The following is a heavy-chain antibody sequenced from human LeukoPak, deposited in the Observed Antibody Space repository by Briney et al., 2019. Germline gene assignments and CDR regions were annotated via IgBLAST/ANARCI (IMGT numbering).Heavy chain of an antibody. Sequence: GGSLRLFCAASGFTFSDYYMSWIRQAPGKGLEWVSYISSSGSTIYYADSVKGRFTISRDNAKNSLYLQMNSLRAEDTAVYYCARYTAMVIAYFDYWGQGTLVTVSS. V-gene: IGHV3-11*01. CDR1: GFTFSDYY. CDR2: ISSSGSTI. D-gene: IGHD5-18*01. CDR3: ARYTAMVIAYFDY. J-gene: IGHJ4*02.